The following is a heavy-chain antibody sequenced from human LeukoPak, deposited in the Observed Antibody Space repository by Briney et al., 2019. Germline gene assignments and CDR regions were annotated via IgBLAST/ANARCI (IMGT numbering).Heavy chain of an antibody. Sequence: GGSLRLSCAASGFTFDDYAMHWVRQAPGKGLEWVSGISWNSGSIGYADSVKGRFTISRDNAKNSLYLQMNSLRAEDTALYYCAKYLIGKGSGSYTAFDIWGQGTMVTVSS. CDR1: GFTFDDYA. J-gene: IGHJ3*02. V-gene: IGHV3-9*01. CDR2: ISWNSGSI. CDR3: AKYLIGKGSGSYTAFDI. D-gene: IGHD3-10*01.